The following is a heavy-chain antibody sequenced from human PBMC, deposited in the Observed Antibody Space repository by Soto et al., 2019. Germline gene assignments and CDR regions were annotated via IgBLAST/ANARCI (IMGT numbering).Heavy chain of an antibody. D-gene: IGHD3-22*01. CDR2: IWYDGSNK. J-gene: IGHJ4*02. CDR3: PRDRYHYDSSGYYFHY. V-gene: IGHV3-33*01. Sequence: QVQLVESGGGVVQPGRSLRLSCAASGFTFSDYGMHWVRQAPGKGLEWVALIWYDGSNKYYADSVKGRFTISRDNSKNTLYLQMNSLRAEDTAVYYCPRDRYHYDSSGYYFHYLGQGTLISVPS. CDR1: GFTFSDYG.